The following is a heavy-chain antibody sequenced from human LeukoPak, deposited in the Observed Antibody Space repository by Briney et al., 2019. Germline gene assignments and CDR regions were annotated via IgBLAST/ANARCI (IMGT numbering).Heavy chain of an antibody. CDR3: ARPPMVRGVIITREVIDP. V-gene: IGHV3-30*04. CDR2: ISYDGSNK. Sequence: GGSLRLSCAASGFTFSSYAMHWVRQAPGKGLEWVAVISYDGSNKYCADSVKGRFTISRDNSKNTLYLQMNSLRAEDTAVYYCARPPMVRGVIITREVIDPWGQGTLVTVSS. J-gene: IGHJ5*02. CDR1: GFTFSSYA. D-gene: IGHD3-10*01.